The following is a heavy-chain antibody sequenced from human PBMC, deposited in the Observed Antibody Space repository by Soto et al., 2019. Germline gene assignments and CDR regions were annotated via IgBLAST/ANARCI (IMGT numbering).Heavy chain of an antibody. CDR3: AKNQERELPRVIDF. D-gene: IGHD1-7*01. CDR2: MSGSSSTT. J-gene: IGHJ4*02. CDR1: GLTFSNYA. Sequence: GGSLRLSCAISGLTFSNYAMSWVRQAPGGGLEWVSSMSGSSSTTYYADSVKGRFTISRDRSKNTLYLQMSSLRAEDTALYYCAKNQERELPRVIDFWGQGTLVTVS. V-gene: IGHV3-23*01.